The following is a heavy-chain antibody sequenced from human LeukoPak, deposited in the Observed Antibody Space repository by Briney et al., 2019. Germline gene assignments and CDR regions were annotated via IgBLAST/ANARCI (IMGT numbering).Heavy chain of an antibody. CDR2: IYHSGST. CDR1: GYSISSGYY. D-gene: IGHD3-22*01. CDR3: ARGGITMIVVGHDY. V-gene: IGHV4-38-2*01. Sequence: SETLSLTCAVSGYSISSGYYWGWIRQPPGKGLEWIGSIYHSGSTNYNPSLKSRVTISVDTSKNQFSLKLSSVTAADTAVYYCARGGITMIVVGHDYWGQGTLVTVSS. J-gene: IGHJ4*02.